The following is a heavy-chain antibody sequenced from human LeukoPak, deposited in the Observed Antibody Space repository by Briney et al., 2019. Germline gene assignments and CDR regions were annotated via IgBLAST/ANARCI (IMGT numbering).Heavy chain of an antibody. CDR3: ASLRWPRLGWFDP. Sequence: LETLSLTCAVCGGSFSGYYWSWIRQPPGKGLEWIGEINHSGSTNYNPSLKSRVTISVDTSKNQFSLKLSSVTAADTAVYYCASLRWPRLGWFDPWGQGTLVTVSS. CDR2: INHSGST. D-gene: IGHD5-12*01. J-gene: IGHJ5*02. CDR1: GGSFSGYY. V-gene: IGHV4-34*01.